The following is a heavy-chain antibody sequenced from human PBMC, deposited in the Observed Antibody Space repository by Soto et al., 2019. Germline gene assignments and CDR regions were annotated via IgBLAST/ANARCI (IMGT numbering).Heavy chain of an antibody. Sequence: SQTLSLTCAISGDSVSSNSAAWNWIRQSPSRGLEWLGRTYYRSKWYNDYAVSVKSRITINPDTSKNQFSLQLNSVTAADTAVYYCARANIVYNYGDYYYYGMDVWGQGTTVTVSS. CDR2: TYYRSKWYN. CDR3: ARANIVYNYGDYYYYGMDV. CDR1: GDSVSSNSAA. D-gene: IGHD5-18*01. V-gene: IGHV6-1*01. J-gene: IGHJ6*02.